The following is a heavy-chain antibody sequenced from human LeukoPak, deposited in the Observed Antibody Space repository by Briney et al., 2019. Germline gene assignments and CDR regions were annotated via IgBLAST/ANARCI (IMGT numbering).Heavy chain of an antibody. V-gene: IGHV4-59*01. J-gene: IGHJ6*02. Sequence: SETLSLTCSVSGGTMTNLYWTWIRQPPGKGLGWIGDIYDSGSTRYNTSLESRVTISVDTSKNQFSLKLSSVTAADTAVYYCAKGGSTNFYYGDVWGQGTTVTVSS. CDR3: AKGGSTNFYYGDV. CDR1: GGTMTNLY. D-gene: IGHD2/OR15-2a*01. CDR2: IYDSGST.